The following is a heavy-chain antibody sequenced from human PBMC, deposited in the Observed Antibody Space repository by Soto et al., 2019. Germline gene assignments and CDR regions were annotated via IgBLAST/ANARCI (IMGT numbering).Heavy chain of an antibody. V-gene: IGHV1-69*12. CDR1: GGTFSSYA. CDR2: IIPIFGTA. CDR3: ASGTNPFRSGYYNYGIDV. J-gene: IGHJ6*01. Sequence: QVQLVQSGAEVKKPGSSVKVSCKASGGTFSSYAISWVRQAPGQGLEWMGGIIPIFGTANYAQKLQGRVTNTADESTRTSYTENRSLRSEGTAVYYCASGTNPFRSGYYNYGIDVWGQGITVTVSS. D-gene: IGHD3-3*01.